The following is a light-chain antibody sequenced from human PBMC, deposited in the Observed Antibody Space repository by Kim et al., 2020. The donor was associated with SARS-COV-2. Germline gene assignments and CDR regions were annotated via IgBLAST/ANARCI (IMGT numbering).Light chain of an antibody. V-gene: IGKV1-39*01. CDR2: GAS. J-gene: IGKJ2*01. CDR1: QAINRY. Sequence: SASVGDRVTITCRASQAINRYLNWYQQKPGKAPKLLIYGASILQTGVPSRFSGSESGTDFTLTISSLQVEDFATYHCQQSYITPYTFGPGTKLEIK. CDR3: QQSYITPYT.